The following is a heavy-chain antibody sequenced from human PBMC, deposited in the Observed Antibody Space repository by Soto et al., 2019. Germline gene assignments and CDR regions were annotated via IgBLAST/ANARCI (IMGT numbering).Heavy chain of an antibody. Sequence: GGSLRLSCAASGFTFSSYAMSWVRQAPGKGLEWVSAISGSGGSTYYADSVKGRFTISRDNSKNTLYLQMNSLRAEDTAVYYCAKSWLVVVITADEFFDYWGQGTLVTVSS. V-gene: IGHV3-23*01. D-gene: IGHD3-22*01. CDR3: AKSWLVVVITADEFFDY. J-gene: IGHJ4*02. CDR1: GFTFSSYA. CDR2: ISGSGGST.